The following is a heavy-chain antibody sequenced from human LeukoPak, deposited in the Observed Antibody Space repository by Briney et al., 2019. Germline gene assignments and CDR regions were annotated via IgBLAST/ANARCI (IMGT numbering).Heavy chain of an antibody. CDR2: ISPGGGTT. Sequence: PGGSLRLSCTVSGLPFGSEAMSWVRQAPGRGLEWVSSISPGGGTTYYADSVKGRFTISRDNSKNTLYVQMNSLRAEDTAVYYCARALDYDSSGYYEYFDYWGQGTLVTVSS. V-gene: IGHV3-23*01. CDR1: GLPFGSEA. CDR3: ARALDYDSSGYYEYFDY. D-gene: IGHD3-22*01. J-gene: IGHJ4*02.